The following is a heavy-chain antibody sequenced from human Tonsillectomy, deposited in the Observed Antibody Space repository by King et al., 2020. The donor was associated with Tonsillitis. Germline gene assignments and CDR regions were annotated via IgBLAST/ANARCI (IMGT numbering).Heavy chain of an antibody. CDR1: GGSISSGGYY. CDR3: ASLAYCGGDCYSHDY. J-gene: IGHJ4*02. D-gene: IGHD2-21*02. Sequence: QLQESGPGLVKPSQTLSLTCPFSGGSISSGGYYWSWIRQHPGKGLEWIGYIFYSGSTHYNPSRRSRVTISVETSKNQVSLKLTSVTAADTAGYYCASLAYCGGDCYSHDYWGQGTLVTVSS. CDR2: IFYSGST. V-gene: IGHV4-31*03.